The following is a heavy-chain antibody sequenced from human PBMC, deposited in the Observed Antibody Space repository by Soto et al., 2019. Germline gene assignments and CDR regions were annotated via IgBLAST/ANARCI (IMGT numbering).Heavy chain of an antibody. CDR2: LSAGGSST. J-gene: IGHJ4*02. D-gene: IGHD2-8*02. CDR1: GFTFSSYA. CDR3: AKRGPWSPRVPLDS. V-gene: IGHV3-23*01. Sequence: EVQLLESGGGLVQPGGSLRLSCAASGFTFSSYALSWVRQAPGKGLEWVSSLSAGGSSTYYADSVKGRFTISRDNSENTLYLQMNSLRAEDTAVYYCAKRGPWSPRVPLDSWGQGILVTVSS.